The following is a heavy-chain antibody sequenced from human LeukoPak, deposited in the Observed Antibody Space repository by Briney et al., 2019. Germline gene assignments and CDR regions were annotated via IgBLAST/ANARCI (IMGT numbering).Heavy chain of an antibody. D-gene: IGHD1-26*01. CDR1: GFTFSSYA. CDR2: ISYDGSNK. V-gene: IGHV3-30-3*01. J-gene: IGHJ6*02. Sequence: TGGSLRLSCAASGFTFSSYAMHWVRQAPGKGLEWVAVISYDGSNKYYADSVKGQFTISRDNSKNTLYLQMNSLRAEDTAVYYCARPLIVGATTDLDVWGQGTTVTVSS. CDR3: ARPLIVGATTDLDV.